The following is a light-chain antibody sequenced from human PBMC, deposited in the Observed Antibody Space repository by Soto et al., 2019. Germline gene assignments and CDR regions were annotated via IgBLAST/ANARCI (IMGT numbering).Light chain of an antibody. CDR1: TSDIGGYNY. J-gene: IGLJ7*01. CDR3: SSYTTNNRAV. Sequence: QSALTQPASVSGSPGESIAISCTGTTSDIGGYNYVSWYQQHPGKAPKLLIYDVTARPSGVSDRFSGSKSGNTASLTISGLQAEDEADHYCSSYTTNNRAVFGGGTQLTVL. CDR2: DVT. V-gene: IGLV2-14*03.